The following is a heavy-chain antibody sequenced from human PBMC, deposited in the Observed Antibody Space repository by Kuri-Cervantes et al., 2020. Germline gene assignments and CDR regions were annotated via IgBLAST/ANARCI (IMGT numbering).Heavy chain of an antibody. Sequence: SVKVSCKASGYTFTSYGISWVRQAPGQGLGWMGGITPIFGTANYAQKFQGRVTITADESTSTAYMELSSLRSEDTAVYYCARETYDILTGYYGNYYYYMDVWGKGTTVTVSS. CDR1: GYTFTSYG. D-gene: IGHD3-9*01. CDR3: ARETYDILTGYYGNYYYYMDV. J-gene: IGHJ6*03. CDR2: ITPIFGTA. V-gene: IGHV1-69*13.